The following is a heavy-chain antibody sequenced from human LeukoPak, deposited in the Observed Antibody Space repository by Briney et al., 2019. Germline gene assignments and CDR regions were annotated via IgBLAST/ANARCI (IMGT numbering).Heavy chain of an antibody. CDR2: IRYDASNK. CDR3: ARPARLYCSGGSCYAGYYGMDV. D-gene: IGHD2-15*01. V-gene: IGHV3-30*02. CDR1: TFTFSRYG. Sequence: GGSLRLSCAASTFTFSRYGMHWVRRAPGKGLEWVAFIRYDASNKYYADSVKGRFTISRDNSKNTLYLQMNSLRAEDTAVYYCARPARLYCSGGSCYAGYYGMDVWGQGTTVTVSS. J-gene: IGHJ6*02.